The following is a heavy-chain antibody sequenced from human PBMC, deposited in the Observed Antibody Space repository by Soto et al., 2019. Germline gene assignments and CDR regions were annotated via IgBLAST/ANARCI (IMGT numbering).Heavy chain of an antibody. CDR1: GFTFSSYA. D-gene: IGHD5-12*01. CDR3: ARDSFPLIVATIKGAGYYGMDV. V-gene: IGHV3-30-3*01. J-gene: IGHJ6*02. Sequence: SLRLSCAASGFTFSSYAMHWVRQAPGKGLEWVAVISYDGSNKYYADSVKGRFTISRDNSKNTLYLQMNSLRAEDTAVYYCARDSFPLIVATIKGAGYYGMDVWGQGTTVTVSS. CDR2: ISYDGSNK.